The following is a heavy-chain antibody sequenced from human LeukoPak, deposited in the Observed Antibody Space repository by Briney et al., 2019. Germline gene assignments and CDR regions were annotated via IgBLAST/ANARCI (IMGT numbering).Heavy chain of an antibody. CDR2: ISSSGSGDNT. J-gene: IGHJ4*02. CDR1: GVTLSTYA. V-gene: IGHV3-23*01. CDR3: STDAPSGYYDSSGYYY. Sequence: PGGSLRLSCAASGVTLSTYAMSWARQAPGKGLEWVSGISSSGSGDNTYYADSVKGRFTISRDSSKNALFLHMNTLRAEDTAVYYCSTDAPSGYYDSSGYYYWGQGTLVTVSS. D-gene: IGHD3-22*01.